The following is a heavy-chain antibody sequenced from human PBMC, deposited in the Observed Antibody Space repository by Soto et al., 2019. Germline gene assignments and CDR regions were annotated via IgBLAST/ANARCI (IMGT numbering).Heavy chain of an antibody. Sequence: QVQLVQSGAEVKKPGASVKVSCKASGYTFTSYGISWVRQAPGQGLEWMGWISAYNGNTNYAQKLQGRVNMTTDTSTSTAYMELRSLRSDDTAVYYGARDRMTTVTTAWYYGMDVWGQGTTVTVYS. CDR3: ARDRMTTVTTAWYYGMDV. D-gene: IGHD4-17*01. J-gene: IGHJ6*02. CDR1: GYTFTSYG. V-gene: IGHV1-18*01. CDR2: ISAYNGNT.